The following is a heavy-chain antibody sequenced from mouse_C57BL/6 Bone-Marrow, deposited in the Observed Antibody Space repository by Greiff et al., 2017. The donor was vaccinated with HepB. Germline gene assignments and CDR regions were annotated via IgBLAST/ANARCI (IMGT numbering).Heavy chain of an antibody. CDR2: ISNLAYSI. J-gene: IGHJ2*01. V-gene: IGHV5-15*01. CDR3: ARQGYYGSSYDYFDY. Sequence: DVKVEESGGGLVQPGGSLKLSCAASGFTFSDYGMAWVRQAPRKGPEWVAFISNLAYSIYYADTVTGRFTISRENAKNTLYLEMSSLRSEDTAMYYCARQGYYGSSYDYFDYWGQGTTLTVSS. D-gene: IGHD1-1*01. CDR1: GFTFSDYG.